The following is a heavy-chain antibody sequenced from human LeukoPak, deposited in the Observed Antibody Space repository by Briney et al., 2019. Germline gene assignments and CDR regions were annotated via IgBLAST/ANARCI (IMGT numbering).Heavy chain of an antibody. CDR2: IAYDGSRA. J-gene: IGHJ4*02. CDR3: TRYNNDHFDY. D-gene: IGHD1-14*01. CDR1: GFTFRGYG. V-gene: IGHV3-33*01. Sequence: GSLRLSCAGSGFTFRGYGMHWFRQTPGKGLEWVAVIAYDGSRAFYAASVKGRFTISRDNSKNTMSVQMDDLRAEDTAVYYCTRYNNDHFDYWGQGTLVTVSS.